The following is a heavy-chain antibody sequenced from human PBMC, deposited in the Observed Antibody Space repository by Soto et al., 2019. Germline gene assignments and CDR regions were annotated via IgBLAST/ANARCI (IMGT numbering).Heavy chain of an antibody. CDR2: IYFTGTS. V-gene: IGHV4-39*02. J-gene: IGHJ4*02. D-gene: IGHD6-19*01. Sequence: PSETLSLTCTVSGGSLSSGSFFWGWIRQPPGKGLEWIGHIYFTGTSSYSPSLKSRVTMFVDTSKNNFSLRLTSVTAADTAVYYCVRREAVDGSQFDFWGQGTLVT. CDR3: VRREAVDGSQFDF. CDR1: GGSLSSGSFF.